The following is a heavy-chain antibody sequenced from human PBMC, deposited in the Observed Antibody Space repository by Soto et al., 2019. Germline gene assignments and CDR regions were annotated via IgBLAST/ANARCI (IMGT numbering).Heavy chain of an antibody. CDR1: GFTFSSYA. V-gene: IGHV3-23*01. J-gene: IGHJ4*02. D-gene: IGHD6-13*01. Sequence: EVQLLESGGGLVQPGGSLRLSCAASGFTFSSYAMSWVRQAPGKGLEWVSAISGSGGSTNYADSVKGRFTISRDNSKNSLYLQMNSLGGEATAVYYCANDSVPGRAAGWGQGTLVTVSS. CDR2: ISGSGGST. CDR3: ANDSVPGRAAG.